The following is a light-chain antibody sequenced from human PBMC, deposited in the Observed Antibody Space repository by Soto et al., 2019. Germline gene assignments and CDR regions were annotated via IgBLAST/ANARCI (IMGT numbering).Light chain of an antibody. V-gene: IGKV3-20*01. Sequence: EIVLTQSPGILSLSPGERVTLSCRASQSIRSHLAWYQQKTGQAPRLLIYGASSRATGIPDRFSGSGSGTDFTLTISRLEPEDFAVFYCQHYDSLPITFGQGTRLEI. CDR3: QHYDSLPIT. CDR1: QSIRSH. J-gene: IGKJ5*01. CDR2: GAS.